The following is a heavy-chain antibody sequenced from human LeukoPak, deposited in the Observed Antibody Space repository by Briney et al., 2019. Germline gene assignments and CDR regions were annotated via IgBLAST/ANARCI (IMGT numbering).Heavy chain of an antibody. CDR2: IRYDGSKT. CDR1: GFNLRSYG. D-gene: IGHD6-13*01. Sequence: GRSLRLSCAGSGFNLRSYGMHWVRQAPGKGPEWVAVIRYDGSKTYYAESVKGRFTISRDDSKNTLYLQMNSLRAEDAAVYYCAKDVRGEAAAQDSCGQGTLVTVSS. V-gene: IGHV3-30*18. CDR3: AKDVRGEAAAQDS. J-gene: IGHJ4*02.